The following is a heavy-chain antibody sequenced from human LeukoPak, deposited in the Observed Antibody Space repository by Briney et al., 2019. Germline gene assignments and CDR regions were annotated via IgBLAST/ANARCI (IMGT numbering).Heavy chain of an antibody. V-gene: IGHV3-53*01. CDR2: IYSGGST. D-gene: IGHD3-22*01. J-gene: IGHJ4*02. Sequence: GGSLRLSCAASGFTVSSNYMSWVRQAPGKGLEWVSVIYSGGSTYYADSVKGRFTISRGNSKNTLYLQMNSLRAEDTAVYYCARIDDSSGYEYDYWGQGTLVTVSS. CDR3: ARIDDSSGYEYDY. CDR1: GFTVSSNY.